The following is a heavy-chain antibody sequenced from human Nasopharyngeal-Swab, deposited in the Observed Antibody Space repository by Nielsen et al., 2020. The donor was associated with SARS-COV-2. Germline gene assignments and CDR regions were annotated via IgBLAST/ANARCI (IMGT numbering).Heavy chain of an antibody. D-gene: IGHD4-17*01. CDR3: ASSVSGDDGASDY. J-gene: IGHJ4*02. V-gene: IGHV3-7*01. Sequence: GGSLRLSCAASGFTFSSYWMSWVRQAPGKGLEWVANIKQDGSEKYYVDSVKGRFTISRDNAKNSLYLQMNSLRAEDTAVYYCASSVSGDDGASDYWGQGTLVTVSS. CDR2: IKQDGSEK. CDR1: GFTFSSYW.